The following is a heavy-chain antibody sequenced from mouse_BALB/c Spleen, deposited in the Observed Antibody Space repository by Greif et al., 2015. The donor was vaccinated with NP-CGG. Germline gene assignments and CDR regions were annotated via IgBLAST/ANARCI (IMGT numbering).Heavy chain of an antibody. Sequence: VQLQQSGAELVKPGASVKLSCTASGFNIKDTYMHWVKQRPEQGLEWIGRIDPANGNTKYDPKFQGKATITADTSSNTAYLQLSSLTSEDTAVYYCARRGVWSQYYYAMDYWGQGTSVTVSS. V-gene: IGHV14-3*02. J-gene: IGHJ4*01. CDR1: GFNIKDTY. D-gene: IGHD2-10*02. CDR3: ARRGVWSQYYYAMDY. CDR2: IDPANGNT.